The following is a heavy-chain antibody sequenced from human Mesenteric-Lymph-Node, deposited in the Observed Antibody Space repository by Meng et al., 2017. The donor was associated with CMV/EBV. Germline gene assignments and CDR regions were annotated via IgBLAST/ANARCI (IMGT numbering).Heavy chain of an antibody. CDR1: GGSINDFY. Sequence: LSRTCTVSGGSINDFYWSWIRQPPGKGLEWIGYIYSSGSANYNPSLKSRVTISVDTSKNHFSLKLSSVTAADTAVYYCAKVNSNWFDPWGQGTLVTVSS. CDR3: AKVNSNWFDP. V-gene: IGHV4-59*01. CDR2: IYSSGSA. J-gene: IGHJ5*02.